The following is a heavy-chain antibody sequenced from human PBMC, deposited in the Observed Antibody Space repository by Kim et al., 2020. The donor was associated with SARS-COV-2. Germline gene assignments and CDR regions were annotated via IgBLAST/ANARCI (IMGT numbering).Heavy chain of an antibody. V-gene: IGHV3-48*03. CDR3: VRDGRRSVVGNLRQFDP. D-gene: IGHD1-26*01. J-gene: IGHJ5*02. CDR1: GFTFSNYE. CDR2: IDNSGSTT. Sequence: GGSLRLSCVASGFTFSNYEMNWVRQAPGKGLEWISYIDNSGSTTYYADSVKGRFTISRDNTKNSLYLQMNSLRAEDTAVYYCVRDGRRSVVGNLRQFDPWGQGTLVTVSS.